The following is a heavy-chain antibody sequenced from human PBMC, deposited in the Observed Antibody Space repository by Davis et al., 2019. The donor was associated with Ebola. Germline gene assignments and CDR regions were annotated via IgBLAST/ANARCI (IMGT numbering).Heavy chain of an antibody. D-gene: IGHD4-23*01. V-gene: IGHV3-30*18. Sequence: PGGSLRLSCAASGFPSSSYGMHWVRQAPGKGLEWVAVISYDGSNKYYADSAKGRFTISRDTSKNTLYLQMNSLNAEDTAVYYCAKDGGYMTTVAQLDYWGQGTLVTVSS. CDR2: ISYDGSNK. CDR1: GFPSSSYG. CDR3: AKDGGYMTTVAQLDY. J-gene: IGHJ4*02.